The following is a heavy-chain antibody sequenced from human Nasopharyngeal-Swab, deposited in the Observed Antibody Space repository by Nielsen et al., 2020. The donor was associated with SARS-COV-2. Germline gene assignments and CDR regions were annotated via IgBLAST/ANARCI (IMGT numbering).Heavy chain of an antibody. V-gene: IGHV3-21*01. CDR1: GFTFSGYT. CDR3: ARDTGGPPNYFDP. D-gene: IGHD1-7*01. Sequence: GGSLRLSCVASGFTFSGYTMNWVRQAPGKGLEWISSISSTTPYIYYADSVKGRFTISRDNAKNSLYLQMNFLRVEDTAMYYCARDTGGPPNYFDPWGQGTLVTVSS. CDR2: ISSTTPYI. J-gene: IGHJ5*02.